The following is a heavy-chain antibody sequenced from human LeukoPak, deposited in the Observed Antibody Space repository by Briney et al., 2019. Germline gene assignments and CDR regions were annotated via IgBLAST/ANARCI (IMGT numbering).Heavy chain of an antibody. CDR1: GFTFNSYA. V-gene: IGHV3-30-3*01. CDR2: ISYDGSNK. J-gene: IGHJ4*02. CDR3: ARPIYYYDSSGQPDS. Sequence: PGGSLRLSCAASGFTFNSYAMHWVRQAPGKGLEWVAMISYDGSNKYYADSVKGQFTVSRDNSKNTLYLQMNSLRAEDTAVYYCARPIYYYDSSGQPDSWGQGTLVTISS. D-gene: IGHD3-22*01.